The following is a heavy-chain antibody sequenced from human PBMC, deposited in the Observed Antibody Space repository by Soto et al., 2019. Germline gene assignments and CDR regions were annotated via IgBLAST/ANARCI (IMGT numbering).Heavy chain of an antibody. CDR1: GGSFSGYY. J-gene: IGHJ6*02. CDR2: INHSEST. Sequence: QVQLQQCGAGLLKPSETLSLTCAVYGGSFSGYYWSWIRQPPGKGLEWIGDINHSESTKYNPSLKSRVTRSGDTSKNQFSLKLSSVTAADTAVYYCAIDLGTYYYAMDVWGPGTTVNVSS. V-gene: IGHV4-34*01. D-gene: IGHD3-16*01. CDR3: AIDLGTYYYAMDV.